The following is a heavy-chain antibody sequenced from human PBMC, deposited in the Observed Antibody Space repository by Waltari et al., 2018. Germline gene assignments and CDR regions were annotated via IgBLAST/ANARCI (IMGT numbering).Heavy chain of an antibody. J-gene: IGHJ4*02. CDR3: AKADSIMVTYGGVMVHY. D-gene: IGHD3-16*01. CDR1: GFTLSSYA. CDR2: ISRSGLST. Sequence: EVQLLESGGGLVQLGGSLRLSCAASGFTLSSYAMNWVRQAPGKGLEWVSVISRSGLSTYYADSVRGRFTISRAIANNTLYLQMNSLRVEDTALYYCAKADSIMVTYGGVMVHYWGQGTPVTVSP. V-gene: IGHV3-23*01.